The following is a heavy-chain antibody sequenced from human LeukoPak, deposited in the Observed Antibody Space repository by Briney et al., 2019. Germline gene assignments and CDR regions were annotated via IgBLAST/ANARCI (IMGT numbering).Heavy chain of an antibody. CDR2: ISTQSGNT. CDR3: ARGAYGDK. V-gene: IGHV1-18*01. Sequence: ASVKVSCAASGYTLTSYGINWMRQAPGQGLEWMGWISTQSGNTNYAQKVQGRLTLTTDRSTNTAYMELRSLRSDDTAVYYCARGAYGDKWGQGTMVTVPS. D-gene: IGHD4-17*01. CDR1: GYTLTSYG. J-gene: IGHJ4*02.